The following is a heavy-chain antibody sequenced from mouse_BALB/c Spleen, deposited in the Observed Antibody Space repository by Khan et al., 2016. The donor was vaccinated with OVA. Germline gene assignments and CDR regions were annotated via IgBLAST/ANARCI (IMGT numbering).Heavy chain of an antibody. CDR3: ARSTYRYAFAY. D-gene: IGHD2-14*01. CDR2: MISSGYT. J-gene: IGHJ3*01. V-gene: IGHV3-8*02. Sequence: EVQLQESGPSLVQPSQTLSLTCSVTGDSISSGYWSWIRKFPGNKPEYMGYMISSGYTYYNPSLKSRISITRHTSKNQYYLQLNSVTTEDTATYYCARSTYRYAFAYWGQGTLVTVSA. CDR1: GDSISSGY.